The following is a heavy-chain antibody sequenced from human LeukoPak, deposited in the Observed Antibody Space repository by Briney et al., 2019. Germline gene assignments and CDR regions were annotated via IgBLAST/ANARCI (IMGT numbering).Heavy chain of an antibody. J-gene: IGHJ4*02. V-gene: IGHV3-21*01. Sequence: GGSLRLSCAASGFTFSSYSMNWVRQVPGKGLEWVSSISSSSSYTYYADSVKGRFTISRDNAKNSLYLQMNSLRAEDTAVYYCATPPYYYGSGKENYWGQGTLVTVSS. CDR3: ATPPYYYGSGKENY. CDR1: GFTFSSYS. D-gene: IGHD3-10*01. CDR2: ISSSSSYT.